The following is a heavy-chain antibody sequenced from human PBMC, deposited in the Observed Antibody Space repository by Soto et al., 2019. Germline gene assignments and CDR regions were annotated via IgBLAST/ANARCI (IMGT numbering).Heavy chain of an antibody. J-gene: IGHJ6*02. V-gene: IGHV3-23*01. D-gene: IGHD4-17*01. CDR1: GITFSTYA. CDR2: IGSNGADK. Sequence: VQLLESGGGFVQPGGSLRLSCAASGITFSTYAMSWVRRAPGKGLEWVSTIGSNGADKQYADFVKGRFTVSRDSSKSTLSLQMNGLRAEDTAVYYCAADYLRHNSLNGYYYSYGMDVWGQGTTVTVSS. CDR3: AADYLRHNSLNGYYYSYGMDV.